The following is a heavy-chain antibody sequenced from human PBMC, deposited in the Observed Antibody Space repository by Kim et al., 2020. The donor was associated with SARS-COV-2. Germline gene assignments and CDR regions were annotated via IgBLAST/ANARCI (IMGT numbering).Heavy chain of an antibody. J-gene: IGHJ4*02. Sequence: SETLSLTCTVSGGSISSYYWSWIRQPPGKGLEWIGYIYYSGSTNYNPSLKSRVTISVDTSKNQFSLKLSSVTAADTAVYYCARDGYSSSWIYWGQGTLVTVSS. V-gene: IGHV4-59*01. CDR2: IYYSGST. D-gene: IGHD6-13*01. CDR3: ARDGYSSSWIY. CDR1: GGSISSYY.